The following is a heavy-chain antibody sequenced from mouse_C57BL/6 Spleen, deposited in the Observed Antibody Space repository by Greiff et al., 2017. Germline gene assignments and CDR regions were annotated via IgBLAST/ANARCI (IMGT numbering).Heavy chain of an antibody. D-gene: IGHD1-1*01. CDR1: GYSITSGYY. V-gene: IGHV3-6*01. J-gene: IGHJ1*03. CDR2: ISYDGSN. CDR3: ARGNYGSSFPWYFDV. Sequence: DVQLQESGPGLVKPSQSLSLTCSVTGYSITSGYYWNWIRQFPGNKLEWMGYISYDGSNNYNPSLKNRISITRDTSKNQFFLKLNSVTTEDTATYYCARGNYGSSFPWYFDVWGTGTTVTVSS.